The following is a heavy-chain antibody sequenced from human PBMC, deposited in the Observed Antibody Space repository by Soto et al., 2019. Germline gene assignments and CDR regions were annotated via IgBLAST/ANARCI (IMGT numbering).Heavy chain of an antibody. CDR3: AKDKGRYSSSWPPIPNWFDP. J-gene: IGHJ5*02. Sequence: GGSLRHSCAGSGFTFSSYAMSWIRQAPGKGLEWVSAISGSGGSTYYADSVKGRFTISRDNSKNTLYLQMNSLRAEDTAVYYCAKDKGRYSSSWPPIPNWFDPWGQGTLVTVSS. D-gene: IGHD6-13*01. CDR1: GFTFSSYA. CDR2: ISGSGGST. V-gene: IGHV3-23*01.